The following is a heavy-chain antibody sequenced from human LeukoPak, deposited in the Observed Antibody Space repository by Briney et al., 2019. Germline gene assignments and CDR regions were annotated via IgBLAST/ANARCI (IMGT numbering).Heavy chain of an antibody. CDR1: GYSISSGYY. V-gene: IGHV4-38-2*01. D-gene: IGHD3-10*01. CDR2: IYHSGST. J-gene: IGHJ4*02. CDR3: ASWQWFGEHY. Sequence: PSETLSLTCAVSGYSISSGYYWGWIRQPPGKGLEWIGSIYHSGSTYYNPSLKSRVTISVDTSKNQFSLKLSSVTAADTAVYYCASWQWFGEHYWGQRTLVTVSS.